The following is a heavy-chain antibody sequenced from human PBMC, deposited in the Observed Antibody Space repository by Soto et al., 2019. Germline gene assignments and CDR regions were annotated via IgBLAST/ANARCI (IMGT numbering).Heavy chain of an antibody. J-gene: IGHJ4*02. D-gene: IGHD3-10*01. CDR3: ARRLIYGSGSLYYFDY. CDR1: GGSISSSNW. Sequence: SETLSLTCAVSGGSISSSNWWSWVRQPPGKGLEWIGEVYHSGSTNYNPSLKSRVTISVDKSKNQFSLKLSSVTAADTAVYYCARRLIYGSGSLYYFDYWGQGTLVTVSS. V-gene: IGHV4-4*02. CDR2: VYHSGST.